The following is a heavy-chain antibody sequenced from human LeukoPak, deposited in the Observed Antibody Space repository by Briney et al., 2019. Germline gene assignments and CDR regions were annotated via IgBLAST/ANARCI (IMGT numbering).Heavy chain of an antibody. J-gene: IGHJ3*02. CDR2: IKQDGSVN. CDR3: ARDRDYHHSSGNYSYDAFAI. Sequence: GGSLRLSCAASGFILSNYWMSWVRLAPGEGLEWVANIKQDGSVNYYVDSVRGRFTISRDNAKNSLFLQMNRLRAEATAVYYCARDRDYHHSSGNYSYDAFAIWGHATMVTVSS. D-gene: IGHD3-22*01. CDR1: GFILSNYW. V-gene: IGHV3-7*01.